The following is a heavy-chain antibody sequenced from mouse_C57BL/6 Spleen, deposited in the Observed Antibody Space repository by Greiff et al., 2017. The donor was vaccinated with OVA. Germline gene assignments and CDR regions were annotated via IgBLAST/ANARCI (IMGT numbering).Heavy chain of an antibody. CDR3: ARRDVYGSSRYWYFDV. J-gene: IGHJ1*03. CDR2: IYPGSGNT. Sequence: QVQLQQSGPELVKPGASVKISCKASGYSFTSYYIHWVKQRPGQGLEWIGWIYPGSGNTKYNETFKGKATLTADTSSSPAYMQLSSLTSEDSAVYYGARRDVYGSSRYWYFDVWGTGTTVTVSS. D-gene: IGHD1-1*01. CDR1: GYSFTSYY. V-gene: IGHV1-66*01.